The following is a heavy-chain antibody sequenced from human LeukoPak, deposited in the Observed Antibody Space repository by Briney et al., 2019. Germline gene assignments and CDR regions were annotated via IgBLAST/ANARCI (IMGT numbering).Heavy chain of an antibody. Sequence: PSETLSLTCYVSGDSINNDNYYWGWVRQSPGAGLEWLGSVYHNGHTIYTPSLKSRLTLPVDTSKNHFSLNLTSATAADTAVYFCASVLQSGTYPSGSDYYFDSWGRGTLVTVTS. CDR3: ASVLQSGTYPSGSDYYFDS. CDR1: GDSINNDNYY. J-gene: IGHJ4*01. V-gene: IGHV4-39*02. D-gene: IGHD1-26*01. CDR2: VYHNGHT.